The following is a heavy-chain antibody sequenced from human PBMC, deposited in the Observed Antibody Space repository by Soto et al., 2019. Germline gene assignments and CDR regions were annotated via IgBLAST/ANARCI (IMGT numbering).Heavy chain of an antibody. CDR3: ARDSADTYCTNGVCYDFDY. J-gene: IGHJ4*02. V-gene: IGHV3-30-3*01. Sequence: GGSLILSCGASGFTFGSYSVHWVRQAPGKGLEWVAVISYDGSNKYYADSVKGRFTISRDNSKNTLYLQMNSPRAEDTAVYYCARDSADTYCTNGVCYDFDYWGQGTLVTVSS. D-gene: IGHD2-8*01. CDR2: ISYDGSNK. CDR1: GFTFGSYS.